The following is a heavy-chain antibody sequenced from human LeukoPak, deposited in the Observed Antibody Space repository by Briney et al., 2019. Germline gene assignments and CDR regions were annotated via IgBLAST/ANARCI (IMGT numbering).Heavy chain of an antibody. CDR3: ARDLVPLAHYGGYGY. V-gene: IGHV3-7*01. D-gene: IGHD4-23*01. Sequence: GGSLRLSCAASGFTFSSYWMSWVRQAPGKGLEWVANIKQDGSEKYYVDSVKGRFTISRDNAKNSLYLQMNSLRAEDTAAYYCARDLVPLAHYGGYGYWGQGTLVTVSS. CDR1: GFTFSSYW. CDR2: IKQDGSEK. J-gene: IGHJ4*02.